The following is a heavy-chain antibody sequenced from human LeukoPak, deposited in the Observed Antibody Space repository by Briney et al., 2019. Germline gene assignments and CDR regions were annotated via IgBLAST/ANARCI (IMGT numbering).Heavy chain of an antibody. D-gene: IGHD2-15*01. V-gene: IGHV1-8*01. CDR3: ARDRTRYCSGGSCYADSNWFDP. CDR1: GYTFTSYD. Sequence: ASVKVSCKASGYTFTSYDINWVRQATGQGLEWMGWMNPNSGNTGYAQKFQGRVTMTRNTSISTAYMELSSLRSEDTAVYYCARDRTRYCSGGSCYADSNWFDPWGQGTLVTVSS. CDR2: MNPNSGNT. J-gene: IGHJ5*02.